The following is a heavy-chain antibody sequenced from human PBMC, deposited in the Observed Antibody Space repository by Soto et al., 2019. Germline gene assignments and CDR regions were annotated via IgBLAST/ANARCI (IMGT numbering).Heavy chain of an antibody. CDR3: ARGRGWYDH. CDR1: GYIFNRYV. V-gene: IGHV1-3*01. Sequence: QVQLVQSGAEVKKPGASVKVSCKASGYIFNRYVMHWVRQAPGQRPEWMGWIDAGNGKTKYSEKFQGRVTITRDTSASTAYMELTTLRSEDTAVYYCARGRGWYDHWGQGTQVIVSS. J-gene: IGHJ5*02. CDR2: IDAGNGKT.